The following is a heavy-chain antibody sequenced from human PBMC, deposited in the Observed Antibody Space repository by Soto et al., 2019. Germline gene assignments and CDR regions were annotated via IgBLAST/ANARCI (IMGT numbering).Heavy chain of an antibody. V-gene: IGHV1-69*01. CDR1: GGTFSSYA. J-gene: IGHJ5*02. CDR3: ARLYYDFWSGYSQYNWFDP. Sequence: QVQLVQSGAEVKKPGSSVKVSCKASGGTFSSYAISWVRQAPGQGLEWMGGIIPIFGTANYAQKFQGRVTITADESTSTAYMELSILRSEDTAVYYCARLYYDFWSGYSQYNWFDPWGQGTLVTVSS. D-gene: IGHD3-3*01. CDR2: IIPIFGTA.